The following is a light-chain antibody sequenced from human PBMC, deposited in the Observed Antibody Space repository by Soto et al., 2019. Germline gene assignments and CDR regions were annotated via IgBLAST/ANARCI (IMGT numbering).Light chain of an antibody. CDR1: SSNIGSNP. CDR2: TND. CDR3: SSYAGRTLYV. V-gene: IGLV1-44*01. Sequence: QSVLTQPPSSSGTPGQRVTISCSGGSSNIGSNPVNWYQQLPGTAPKLLIHTNDRRPSEVPDRFSGSKSGTSASLAISGLQSEDAADYYCSSYAGRTLYVFGTGTKLTVL. J-gene: IGLJ1*01.